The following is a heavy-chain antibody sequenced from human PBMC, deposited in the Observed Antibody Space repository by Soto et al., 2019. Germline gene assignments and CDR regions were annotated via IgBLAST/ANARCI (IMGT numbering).Heavy chain of an antibody. CDR1: GASINSYG. J-gene: IGHJ4*02. V-gene: IGHV4-4*07. CDR3: ARGPYSSGSYVLDS. D-gene: IGHD6-19*01. CDR2: LYSSGNT. Sequence: PSETLSLTCTVSGASINSYGWSWIRQPAGKGLEWIGRLYSSGNTDYNPSFKSRLTMSADVSQNHFSLKLFSVTAADTAVYFCARGPYSSGSYVLDSWGQGILVT.